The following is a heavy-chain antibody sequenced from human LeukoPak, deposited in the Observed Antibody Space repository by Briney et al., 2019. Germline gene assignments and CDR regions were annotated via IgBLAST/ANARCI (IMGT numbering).Heavy chain of an antibody. CDR1: GYTFTSYA. CDR2: INAGNGNT. D-gene: IGHD3-22*01. Sequence: ASVTVSFKASGYTFTSYAMHWVRQAPGQRLEWMGWINAGNGNTKYSQKFQGRVTITRDTSASTAYMELSSLRSEDTAVYYCASSPYYYDSSGNFGFDYWGQGTLVTVSS. V-gene: IGHV1-3*01. J-gene: IGHJ4*02. CDR3: ASSPYYYDSSGNFGFDY.